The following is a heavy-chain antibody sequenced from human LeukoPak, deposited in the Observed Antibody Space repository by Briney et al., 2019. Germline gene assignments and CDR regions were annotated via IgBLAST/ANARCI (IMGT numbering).Heavy chain of an antibody. CDR2: IYHSGNT. CDR1: GYSISSGFY. CDR3: ARVTYYYDSSVYYNLQSGAFDI. Sequence: SETLSLTCSVSGYSISSGFYWGWIRQPPGKGLEWIGNIYHSGNTYYNPSLKSQVTITVDTSKSQFSLRLCALTAAATAVYYYARVTYYYDSSVYYNLQSGAFDIWGQGTMVTVSS. V-gene: IGHV4-38-2*01. D-gene: IGHD3-22*01. J-gene: IGHJ3*02.